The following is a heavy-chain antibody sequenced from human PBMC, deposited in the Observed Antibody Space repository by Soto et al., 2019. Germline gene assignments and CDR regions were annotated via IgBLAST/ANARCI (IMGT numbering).Heavy chain of an antibody. CDR3: ATEILRAAAGRPFRGFDV. Sequence: QLQLQESGTGLVRPSETLSLTCTVSGGSMSGSTYYWAWLRQPPGKGLEWLGSAFKSGITSNNSSRKRRVTMSVYTSKNQFSLKLSSVTAADTAVYYCATEILRAAAGRPFRGFDVWGEGTMVTVSS. V-gene: IGHV4-39*01. J-gene: IGHJ3*01. CDR2: AFKSGIT. D-gene: IGHD6-13*01. CDR1: GGSMSGSTYY.